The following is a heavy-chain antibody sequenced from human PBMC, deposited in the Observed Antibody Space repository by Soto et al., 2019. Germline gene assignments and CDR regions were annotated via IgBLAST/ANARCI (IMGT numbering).Heavy chain of an antibody. CDR3: AKGHRSAAGIYYYYGMDV. V-gene: IGHV3-23*01. Sequence: GGSLRLSCAASGFTFSSYAMSWVRQAPGKGLEWVSAISGSGGSTHYADSVKGRFTISRDNSKNTLYLQMNSLRAEDTAVYYCAKGHRSAAGIYYYYGMDVWGQGTTVTVSS. J-gene: IGHJ6*02. D-gene: IGHD6-13*01. CDR1: GFTFSSYA. CDR2: ISGSGGST.